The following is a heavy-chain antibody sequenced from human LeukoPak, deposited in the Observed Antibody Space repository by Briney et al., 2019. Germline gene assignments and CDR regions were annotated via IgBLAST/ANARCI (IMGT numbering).Heavy chain of an antibody. CDR3: ARVRAAAGMGYFDY. D-gene: IGHD6-13*01. J-gene: IGHJ4*02. CDR1: GYTFTGYY. CDR2: INPNSGGT. Sequence: ASVKVSCKASGYTFTGYYMHWGRQAPGQGLEWMGWINPNSGGTNYAQKFQGWVTMTRDTSISTAYMELSRLRSDDTAVYYCARVRAAAGMGYFDYWGQGTLVTVSS. V-gene: IGHV1-2*04.